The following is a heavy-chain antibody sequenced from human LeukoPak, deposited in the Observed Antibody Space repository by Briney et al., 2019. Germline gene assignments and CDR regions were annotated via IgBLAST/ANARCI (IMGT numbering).Heavy chain of an antibody. D-gene: IGHD4-23*01. CDR3: VKDIFPNYGGNSHFDY. CDR2: ISYDGSNK. CDR1: GFTFSSYG. J-gene: IGHJ4*02. Sequence: PGRSLRLSCAASGFTFSSYGMHWVRQAPGKGLEWVAVISYDGSNKYYADSVKGRFTISRDNSKNTLYLQMNSLRAEDTAVYYCVKDIFPNYGGNSHFDYWGQGTLVTVSS. V-gene: IGHV3-30*18.